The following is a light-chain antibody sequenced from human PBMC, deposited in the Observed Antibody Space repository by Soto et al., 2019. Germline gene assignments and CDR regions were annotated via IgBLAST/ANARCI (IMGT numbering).Light chain of an antibody. CDR2: GNS. Sequence: QSVLTQPPSVSGAPGQRVTISCTGSSSNIGAGYDVHWYQQLPGTAPKLLIYGNSTRPSGVPDRFSGSKSGTAASLAITGLQAEDEAEHYCQSYDSSLSGVVFGGGTKLTVL. V-gene: IGLV1-40*01. CDR3: QSYDSSLSGVV. J-gene: IGLJ2*01. CDR1: SSNIGAGYD.